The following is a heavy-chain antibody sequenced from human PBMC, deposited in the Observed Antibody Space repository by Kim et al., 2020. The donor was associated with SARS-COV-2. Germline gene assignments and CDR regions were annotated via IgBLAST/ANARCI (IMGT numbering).Heavy chain of an antibody. J-gene: IGHJ5*02. V-gene: IGHV1-24*01. D-gene: IGHD2-2*01. CDR1: GYTLTELS. CDR3: ATGPPYCSSTSCYPGWFDP. Sequence: ASVKVSCKVSGYTLTELSMHWVRQAPGKGLEWMGGFDPEDGETIYAQQFQGRVTMTEDTSTDTAYMELSSLRSEDTAVYYCATGPPYCSSTSCYPGWFDPWGQGTLVTVSS. CDR2: FDPEDGET.